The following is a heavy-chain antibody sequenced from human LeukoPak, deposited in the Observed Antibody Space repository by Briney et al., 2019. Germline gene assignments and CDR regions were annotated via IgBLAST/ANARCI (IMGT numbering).Heavy chain of an antibody. J-gene: IGHJ4*02. CDR1: GYTLTELS. D-gene: IGHD2-8*01. Sequence: ASVKVSCKVSGYTLTELSMHWVRQAPGKGLEWMGGFDPEDGETIYAQKFQGRVTMTEDTSTDTAYMELSSLRSGDTAVYYCATLRGYCTNGVCYNYFDYWGQGTLVTVSS. V-gene: IGHV1-24*01. CDR3: ATLRGYCTNGVCYNYFDY. CDR2: FDPEDGET.